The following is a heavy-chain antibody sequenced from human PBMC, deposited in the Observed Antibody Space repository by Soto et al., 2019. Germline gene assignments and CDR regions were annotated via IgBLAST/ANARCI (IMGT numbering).Heavy chain of an antibody. V-gene: IGHV3-30*18. Sequence: QVQLVESGGGVVQPGKSLSLSCVASGFTFCSYGIHWVRQSPGKGLEWVALISYDGSQKYFGVSVEGRFTISRDNSKNTVYLEMNNLRGDDTAVYYCAKEMSGSYYSAYSFDYWGQGTLVTVSS. D-gene: IGHD1-26*01. J-gene: IGHJ4*02. CDR1: GFTFCSYG. CDR3: AKEMSGSYYSAYSFDY. CDR2: ISYDGSQK.